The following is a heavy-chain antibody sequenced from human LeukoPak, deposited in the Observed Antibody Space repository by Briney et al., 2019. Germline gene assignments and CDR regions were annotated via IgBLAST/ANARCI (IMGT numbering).Heavy chain of an antibody. CDR3: ARDLAKAQPNDY. V-gene: IGHV1-2*02. Sequence: ASVKVSCKASGYTFTGYYMHWVRQAPGQGLEWMGWINPNSGGTNYAQKFQGRVTMTRDTSISTAYMELSRLRSDDTAVYYCARDLAKAQPNDYWGQGTLVTVSS. J-gene: IGHJ4*02. CDR1: GYTFTGYY. CDR2: INPNSGGT.